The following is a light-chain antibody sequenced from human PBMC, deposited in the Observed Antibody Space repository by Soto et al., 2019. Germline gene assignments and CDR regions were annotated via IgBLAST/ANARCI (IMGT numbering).Light chain of an antibody. CDR3: QSYDSSLSALYV. Sequence: QSVLTQPPSVSGAPGEGVTISCIGSSSTIGAGYDVHWYQQLPGTAPKLLIYGNSNRPSGVPDRFSGSKSGTSASLAITGLQAEDEADYYCQSYDSSLSALYVFGTGTKVTVL. J-gene: IGLJ1*01. CDR2: GNS. V-gene: IGLV1-40*01. CDR1: SSTIGAGYD.